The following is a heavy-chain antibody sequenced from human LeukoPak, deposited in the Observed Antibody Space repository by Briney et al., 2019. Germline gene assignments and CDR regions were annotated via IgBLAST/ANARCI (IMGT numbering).Heavy chain of an antibody. V-gene: IGHV3-30*18. J-gene: IGHJ4*02. D-gene: IGHD4-17*01. CDR1: GFTFSSYG. Sequence: PGGSLRLSCAASGFTFSSYGMHWVRQAPGKGLEWVAVISCDGSNKYYADSVKGRFTISRDNSKNTLYLQMNSLRAEDTAVYYCAKEAYGDYLDYWGQGTLVTVSS. CDR2: ISCDGSNK. CDR3: AKEAYGDYLDY.